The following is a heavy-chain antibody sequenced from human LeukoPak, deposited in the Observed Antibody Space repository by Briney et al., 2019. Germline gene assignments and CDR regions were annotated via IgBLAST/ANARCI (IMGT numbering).Heavy chain of an antibody. CDR1: GFPFNTYA. J-gene: IGHJ4*02. Sequence: GGSLRLSCAVSGFPFNTYAMSWVRQAPGKGLEWVSAISGSGFSPYYADSVRGRFTISRDNSKNTLFLQMNSLRAEDTALYYCARYYDILTEDYRFDYWGQRALVTVSS. CDR3: ARYYDILTEDYRFDY. D-gene: IGHD3-9*01. V-gene: IGHV3-23*01. CDR2: ISGSGFSP.